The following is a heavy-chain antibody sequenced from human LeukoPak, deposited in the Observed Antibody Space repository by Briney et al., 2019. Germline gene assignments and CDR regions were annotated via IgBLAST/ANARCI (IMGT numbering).Heavy chain of an antibody. CDR1: GLTFSSYA. D-gene: IGHD6-13*01. J-gene: IGHJ4*02. CDR3: ARDEGGSSCFDY. Sequence: GGSLRLSCAASGLTFSSYAMHWVRQAPGKGLEWVAVISYDGSSKYYADSVKGRFTISRDNSKNTLYLQMNSLRAEDTAVYYCARDEGGSSCFDYWGQGTLVTVSS. CDR2: ISYDGSSK. V-gene: IGHV3-30-3*01.